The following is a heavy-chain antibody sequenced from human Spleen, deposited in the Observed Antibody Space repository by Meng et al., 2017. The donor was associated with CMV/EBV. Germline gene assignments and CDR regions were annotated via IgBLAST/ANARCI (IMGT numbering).Heavy chain of an antibody. CDR3: VRGGGGLNWLDS. J-gene: IGHJ5*01. CDR2: SFYSGNT. D-gene: IGHD4-23*01. CDR1: GFTFRNFD. V-gene: IGHV4-59*01. Sequence: GSLRLSCAASGFTFRNFDMNWVRQAPGKGLEWIGFSFYSGNTNYNPSLKSRVTISLDTSKNLFSLNLNSVTEADTAVYHCVRGGGGLNWLDSWGQGTLVTVSS.